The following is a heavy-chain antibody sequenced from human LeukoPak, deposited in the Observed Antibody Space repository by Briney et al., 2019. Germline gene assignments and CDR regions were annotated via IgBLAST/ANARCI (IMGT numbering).Heavy chain of an antibody. CDR2: IIPILGIA. V-gene: IGHV1-69*04. Sequence: SVKVSCKASGGTFSSYAISWVRQAPGQGLEWMGRIIPILGIANYAQKFQGRVTITADKSTSTAYMELSSLRSEDTAVYYCARVPISIAAADYYGMDVWGQGTTVTVSS. J-gene: IGHJ6*02. CDR3: ARVPISIAAADYYGMDV. CDR1: GGTFSSYA. D-gene: IGHD6-13*01.